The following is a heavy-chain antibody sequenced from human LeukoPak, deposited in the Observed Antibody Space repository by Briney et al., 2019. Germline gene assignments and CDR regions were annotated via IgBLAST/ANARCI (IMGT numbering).Heavy chain of an antibody. J-gene: IGHJ4*02. Sequence: LSLTCTVSGGSISSGGYYWSWVRQAPGKGLEWVSAISGSGGSTYYADSVKGRFTISRDNSKNTLYLQMNSLRAEDTAVYYCAKDGDSSGWPYYFDYWGQGTLVTVSS. V-gene: IGHV3-23*01. CDR3: AKDGDSSGWPYYFDY. CDR1: GGSISSGGYY. D-gene: IGHD6-19*01. CDR2: ISGSGGST.